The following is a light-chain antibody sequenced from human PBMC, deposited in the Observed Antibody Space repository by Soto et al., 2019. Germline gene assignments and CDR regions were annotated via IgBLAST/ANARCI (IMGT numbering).Light chain of an antibody. Sequence: QSALTQPPSASGSPGQSVTISCTGTSSDVGDNYVSWYQQHLGKAPKLIIYEVSQRPSGVPDRFSGSKSGNTASLTVSGLQTEDEADYYCGTYTGSSTLLFGGGTKLTVL. J-gene: IGLJ2*01. V-gene: IGLV2-8*01. CDR3: GTYTGSSTLL. CDR2: EVS. CDR1: SSDVGDNY.